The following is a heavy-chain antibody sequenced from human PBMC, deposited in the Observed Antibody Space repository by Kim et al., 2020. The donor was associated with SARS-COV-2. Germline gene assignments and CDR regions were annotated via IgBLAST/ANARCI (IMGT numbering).Heavy chain of an antibody. V-gene: IGHV4-34*01. CDR2: INHSGST. D-gene: IGHD5-18*01. CDR3: ARENTAMADNWFDP. J-gene: IGHJ5*02. Sequence: SETLSLTCAVYGGSFSGYYWSWIRQPPGKGLEWIGEINHSGSTNYNPSLKSRVTISVDTSKNQFSLKLSSVTAADTAVYYCARENTAMADNWFDPWGQGTLVTVSS. CDR1: GGSFSGYY.